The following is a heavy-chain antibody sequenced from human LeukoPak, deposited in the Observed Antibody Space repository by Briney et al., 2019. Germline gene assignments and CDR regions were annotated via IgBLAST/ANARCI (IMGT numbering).Heavy chain of an antibody. CDR3: AKETLHGFDN. Sequence: GGSLRLSCAASGFTFSSYAMGWVRQAPRRGLEWVSVISGSGGSTYYADSVKGRFTISRDNSKNTLFLQMNSLRAEDTAVYYCAKETLHGFDNWGQGTLVTVSS. J-gene: IGHJ5*02. V-gene: IGHV3-23*01. D-gene: IGHD4-11*01. CDR1: GFTFSSYA. CDR2: ISGSGGST.